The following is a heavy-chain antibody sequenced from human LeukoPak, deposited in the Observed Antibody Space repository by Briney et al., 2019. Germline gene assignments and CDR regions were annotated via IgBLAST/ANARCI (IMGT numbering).Heavy chain of an antibody. CDR1: GFTLSSYE. V-gene: IGHV3-48*03. CDR3: ARIGEDGMDV. J-gene: IGHJ6*04. Sequence: GGSLRLSCAASGFTLSSYEMNWVRQAPGKGLEWVSYISSSGSTIYYADSVKGRFTISRDNAKNSLYLQMNSLRAEDTAVYYCARIGEDGMDVWGKGTTVTVSS. CDR2: ISSSGSTI.